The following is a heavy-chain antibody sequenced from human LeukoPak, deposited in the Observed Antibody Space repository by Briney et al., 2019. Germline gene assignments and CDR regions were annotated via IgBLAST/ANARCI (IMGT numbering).Heavy chain of an antibody. J-gene: IGHJ4*02. CDR3: SRDAAGGDYSCNDF. CDR1: GYTITSYY. V-gene: IGHV1-46*01. CDR2: INYSGCST. Sequence: ASVKVSCKASGYTITSYYMHWVRQPPGQGLEWMGIINYSGCSTNNAQKSQGRVTMIRDTSTSTVYMELSSLRSDAAAVYYCSRDAAGGDYSCNDFWGQGTLVTVSS. D-gene: IGHD4-17*01.